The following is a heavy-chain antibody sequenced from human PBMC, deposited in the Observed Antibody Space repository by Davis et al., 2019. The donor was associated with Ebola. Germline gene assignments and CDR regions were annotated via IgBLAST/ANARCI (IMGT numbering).Heavy chain of an antibody. CDR1: GYTFTSYD. Sequence: ASVKVSCKASGYTFTSYDINWVRQATGQGLEWMGWMNPNSGNTGYAQKFQGRVTITRNTSISTAYMELSSLRSEDTAVYYCARGYSYGENFDYWGQGTLVTVSS. CDR3: ARGYSYGENFDY. J-gene: IGHJ4*02. D-gene: IGHD5-18*01. V-gene: IGHV1-8*03. CDR2: MNPNSGNT.